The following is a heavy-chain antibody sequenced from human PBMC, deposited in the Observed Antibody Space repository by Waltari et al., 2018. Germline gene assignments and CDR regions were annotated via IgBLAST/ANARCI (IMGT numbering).Heavy chain of an antibody. D-gene: IGHD6-13*01. Sequence: EVQLVESGGGLVQPGRSLRLSCAASGFTFDDYAMHWVRQAPGKGLEWVSGISWNSGSIGYADSVKGRFTISRDNAKNSLYLQMNSLRAEDTALYYCAKGPYSSSWYLPDYWGQGTLVTVSS. CDR3: AKGPYSSSWYLPDY. J-gene: IGHJ4*02. CDR2: ISWNSGSI. V-gene: IGHV3-9*01. CDR1: GFTFDDYA.